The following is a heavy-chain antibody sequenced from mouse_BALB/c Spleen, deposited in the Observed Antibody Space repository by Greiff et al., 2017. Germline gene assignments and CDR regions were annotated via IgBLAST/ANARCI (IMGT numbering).Heavy chain of an antibody. CDR2: ISSGGSYT. V-gene: IGHV5-9-4*01. Sequence: EVKLVESGGGLVKPGGSLKLSCAASGFTFSSYAMSWVRQSPEKRLEWVAEISSGGSYTYYPDTVTGRFTISRDNAKNTLYLEMSSLRSEDTAMYYCARDRGDFYAMDDWGQGTSVTVSS. CDR1: GFTFSSYA. D-gene: IGHD3-1*01. CDR3: ARDRGDFYAMDD. J-gene: IGHJ4*01.